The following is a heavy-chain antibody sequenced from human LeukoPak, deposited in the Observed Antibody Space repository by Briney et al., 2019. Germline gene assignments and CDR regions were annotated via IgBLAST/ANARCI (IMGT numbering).Heavy chain of an antibody. CDR1: GFTFSSYA. CDR3: ARDRGSHGAFDI. J-gene: IGHJ3*02. D-gene: IGHD1-26*01. CDR2: ISYDGSNK. Sequence: GGSLRLSCAASGFTFSSYAMHWVRQAPGKGLEWVAVISYDGSNKYYADSMKGRFTISRDNSKNTLYLQMNSLRAEDTAVYYCARDRGSHGAFDIWGQGTMVTVSS. V-gene: IGHV3-30-3*01.